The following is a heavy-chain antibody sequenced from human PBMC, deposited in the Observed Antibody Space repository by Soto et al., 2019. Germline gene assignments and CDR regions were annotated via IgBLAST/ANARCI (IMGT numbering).Heavy chain of an antibody. V-gene: IGHV1-46*01. J-gene: IGHJ3*02. CDR2: INPSGGSI. CDR1: GYTFTSYY. Sequence: ASVKVSCKASGYTFTSYYMHWVRQAPGQGLEWMGIINPSGGSISYAQKFQGRVTMTRDTSTSTVYMELSSLRSEDTAVYYCARDLDSYYDYVWGSYLPAAFDIWGQGTMVTVSS. CDR3: ARDLDSYYDYVWGSYLPAAFDI. D-gene: IGHD3-16*02.